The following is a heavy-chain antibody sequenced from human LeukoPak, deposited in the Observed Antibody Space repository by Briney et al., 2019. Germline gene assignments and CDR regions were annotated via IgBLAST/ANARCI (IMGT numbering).Heavy chain of an antibody. V-gene: IGHV3-21*01. D-gene: IGHD3-10*01. CDR2: ISSSSSYI. J-gene: IGHJ6*03. CDR1: GFTFSSYS. Sequence: PGGSLRLSCAASGFTFSSYSMNWVRQAPGKGLEWVSSISSSSSYIYYADSAKGRFTISRDNAKNSLYLQMNSLRAEDTAVYYCARDRRGSYYNVAYYYYMDVWGKGTTVTVSS. CDR3: ARDRRGSYYNVAYYYYMDV.